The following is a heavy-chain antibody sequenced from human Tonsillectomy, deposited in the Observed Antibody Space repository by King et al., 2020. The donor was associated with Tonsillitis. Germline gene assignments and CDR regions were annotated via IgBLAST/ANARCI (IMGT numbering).Heavy chain of an antibody. V-gene: IGHV4-59*01. CDR3: ARERVKLSYYTGLDV. Sequence: VQLQESGPGLVKPSETLSLTCTVSGGSISSYYWSWIRQPPGKGLEWIGYIHYSGSTNYNPSLKSRVTMSVDTSKNQFSLKLSSVSAADTAVYYCARERVKLSYYTGLDVGGQGTTVTFSS. CDR2: IHYSGST. D-gene: IGHD2/OR15-2a*01. CDR1: GGSISSYY. J-gene: IGHJ6*02.